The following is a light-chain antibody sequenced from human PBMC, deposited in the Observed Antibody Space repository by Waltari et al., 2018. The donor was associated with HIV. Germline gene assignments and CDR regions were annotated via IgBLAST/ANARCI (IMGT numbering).Light chain of an antibody. J-gene: IGKJ1*01. CDR3: QQYNELPQT. Sequence: EIVMTQSPATLSVSPGDRATLSCRASQSVGGNLAWYQVRPGQTPSLLIYGATSRTTGFPARFSGRGSGTEFTLTISGLQSEDFAIYYCQQYNELPQTFGQGTRV. CDR1: QSVGGN. V-gene: IGKV3-15*01. CDR2: GAT.